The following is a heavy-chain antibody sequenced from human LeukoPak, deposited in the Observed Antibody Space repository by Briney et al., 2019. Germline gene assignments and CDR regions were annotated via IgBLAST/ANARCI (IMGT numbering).Heavy chain of an antibody. Sequence: GGSLRLSCAASGFTFSSYDMHWVRQAPGRGLEWVSAIGIAGDTYYPDSVKGRFTISRENAKNSMYLQMNSLKDGDTAVYYCIRGGIQVSGIDSFDIWGQGTMVTVSS. D-gene: IGHD5/OR15-5a*01. V-gene: IGHV3-13*01. CDR1: GFTFSSYD. J-gene: IGHJ3*02. CDR3: IRGGIQVSGIDSFDI. CDR2: IGIAGDT.